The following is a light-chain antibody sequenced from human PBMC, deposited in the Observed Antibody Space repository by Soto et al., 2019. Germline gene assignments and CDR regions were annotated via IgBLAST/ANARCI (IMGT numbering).Light chain of an antibody. Sequence: DIQMTQSPSSVSASVGDRVTITCRASQDISNWLAWYQQKPGKAPKLLIHAASNLQSGVPSRFSGSGSGTEFSLTISSLQPEDFATYYCQQGKSFPRTFGQGTKLEIK. CDR1: QDISNW. J-gene: IGKJ2*01. V-gene: IGKV1-12*01. CDR3: QQGKSFPRT. CDR2: AAS.